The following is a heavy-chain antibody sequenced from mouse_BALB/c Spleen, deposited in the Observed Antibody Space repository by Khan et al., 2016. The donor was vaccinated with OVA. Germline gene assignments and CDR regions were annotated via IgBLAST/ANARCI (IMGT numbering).Heavy chain of an antibody. J-gene: IGHJ2*01. D-gene: IGHD1-1*01. Sequence: QVQLQQSGAELAKPGASVKMSCKASGYTFTTYWMHWVKQRPGQGLEWIGYINPTSGYTDYNQKFKDKATLTADKSSSTAYMQLSSLTSDDSAVYYGARGRIDYWGQGTTLTVSS. CDR2: INPTSGYT. CDR1: GYTFTTYW. V-gene: IGHV1-7*01. CDR3: ARGRIDY.